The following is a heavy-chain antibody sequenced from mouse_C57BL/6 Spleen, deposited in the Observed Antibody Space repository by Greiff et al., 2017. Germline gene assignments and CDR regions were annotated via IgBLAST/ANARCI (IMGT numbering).Heavy chain of an antibody. CDR2: INYDGSST. D-gene: IGHD1-1*01. Sequence: EVHLVESEGGLVQPGSSMKLSCTASGFTFSDYYMAWVRQVPEKGLEWVANINYDGSSTYYLESLKGRFIISRDNAKNILYMQMSSLKSEDTATYYFAIALFLRYFDYWGQGTTLTVSS. V-gene: IGHV5-16*01. J-gene: IGHJ2*01. CDR1: GFTFSDYY. CDR3: AIALFLRYFDY.